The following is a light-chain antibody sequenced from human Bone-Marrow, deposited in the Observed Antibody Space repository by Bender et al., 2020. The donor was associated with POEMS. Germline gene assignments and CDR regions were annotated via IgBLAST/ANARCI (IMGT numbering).Light chain of an antibody. Sequence: QSALTQPASVSGSPGQSITISCTGTSSDVGSYDLVSWYQQQPGKAPKLMIYAVTKRPSGVPDRFSGPKSGTSASLAITGLQSDDEAIYFCVAWDASLNGWVFGGGTKLTVL. CDR3: VAWDASLNGWV. V-gene: IGLV2-14*02. J-gene: IGLJ3*02. CDR1: SSDVGSYDL. CDR2: AVT.